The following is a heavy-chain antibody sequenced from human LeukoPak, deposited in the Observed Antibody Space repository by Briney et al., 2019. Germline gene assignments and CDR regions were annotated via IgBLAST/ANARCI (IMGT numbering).Heavy chain of an antibody. CDR2: ISSSGSTI. V-gene: IGHV3-11*01. CDR1: GFTFSDYY. D-gene: IGHD1-7*01. Sequence: PGGSLRLSCAASGFTFSDYYMSWIRQAPGKGLEWVSYISSSGSTIYYADSVKGRFTISRDNAKNSLYLQMNSLRAEDTAVYYCARPVRELTASDAFGIWGQGTKVTVSS. CDR3: ARPVRELTASDAFGI. J-gene: IGHJ3*02.